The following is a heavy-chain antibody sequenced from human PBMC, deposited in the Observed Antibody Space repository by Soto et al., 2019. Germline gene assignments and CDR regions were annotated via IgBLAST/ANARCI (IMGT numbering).Heavy chain of an antibody. Sequence: SETLSLTCTVSGGSISSSSYYWGWIRQPPGKGLEWIGSIYYSGSTYYNPSLKSRVTISVDTSNNQSSMKLSSVTAADTAVYYCASGFMVRGVRNQNRFDPWGQGTLVTVSS. V-gene: IGHV4-39*01. CDR2: IYYSGST. CDR1: GGSISSSSYY. CDR3: ASGFMVRGVRNQNRFDP. D-gene: IGHD3-10*01. J-gene: IGHJ5*02.